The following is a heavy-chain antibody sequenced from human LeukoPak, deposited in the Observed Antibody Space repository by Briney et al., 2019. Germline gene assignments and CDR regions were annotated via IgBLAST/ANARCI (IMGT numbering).Heavy chain of an antibody. CDR1: GVSISSSSYY. CDR2: IYYSGST. CDR3: ARGPVAGTDYYYYYYMDV. D-gene: IGHD6-19*01. Sequence: PSETLSLTCNVSGVSISSSSYYWGWIRQPPGKGLEWIGSIYYSGSTNYNPSLKSRVTISVDTSKNQFSLKLSSVTAADTAVYYCARGPVAGTDYYYYYYMDVWGKGTTVTVSS. V-gene: IGHV4-39*07. J-gene: IGHJ6*03.